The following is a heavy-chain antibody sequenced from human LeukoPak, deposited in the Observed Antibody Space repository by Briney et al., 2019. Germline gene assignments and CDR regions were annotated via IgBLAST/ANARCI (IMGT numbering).Heavy chain of an antibody. V-gene: IGHV3-30*18. J-gene: IGHJ4*02. CDR3: AKVSLDQWEPDGGFDY. D-gene: IGHD1-26*01. CDR2: ISYDGSNK. Sequence: PGGSLRLSCAASGFTFSSYGMHWVRQAPGKGLEWVAVISYDGSNKYYADSVKGRFTISRDNSKNTLYLKMNSLRAEDTAVYYCAKVSLDQWEPDGGFDYWGQGTLVTVSS. CDR1: GFTFSSYG.